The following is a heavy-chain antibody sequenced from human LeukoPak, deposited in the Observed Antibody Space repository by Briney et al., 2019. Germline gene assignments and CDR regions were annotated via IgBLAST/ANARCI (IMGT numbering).Heavy chain of an antibody. CDR3: ARVKPIWSGYYGDYYYYGMDV. CDR2: MNPNSGNT. D-gene: IGHD3-3*01. J-gene: IGHJ6*02. V-gene: IGHV1-8*01. Sequence: ASVKVSCKASGYTFTSYDINWVRQATGQGLEWMGWMNPNSGNTGYAQKFQGRVTMTRNTSISTAYMELSSLRSEDTAVYYCARVKPIWSGYYGDYYYYGMDVWGQGTTVTVSS. CDR1: GYTFTSYD.